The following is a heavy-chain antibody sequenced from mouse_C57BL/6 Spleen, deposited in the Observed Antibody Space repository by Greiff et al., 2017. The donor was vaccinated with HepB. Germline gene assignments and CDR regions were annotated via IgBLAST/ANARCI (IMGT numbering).Heavy chain of an antibody. CDR2: INPSSGYT. D-gene: IGHD2-5*01. Sequence: QVQLQQSGAELARPGASVKMSCKASGYTFTSYTMHWVKQRPGQGLEWIGYINPSSGYTKYNQKFKDKATLTADKSSSTAYMQLSSLTSEDSAVYYCARYDSNYEDYAMDYWGQGTSVTVSS. V-gene: IGHV1-4*01. CDR3: ARYDSNYEDYAMDY. J-gene: IGHJ4*01. CDR1: GYTFTSYT.